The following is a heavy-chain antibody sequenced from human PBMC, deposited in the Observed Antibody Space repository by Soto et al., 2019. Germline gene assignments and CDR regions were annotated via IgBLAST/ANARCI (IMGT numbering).Heavy chain of an antibody. CDR1: GYTFTSYG. CDR2: ISAYNGNT. D-gene: IGHD3-3*01. J-gene: IGHJ5*02. CDR3: ARDLTFTIQNLLDP. V-gene: IGHV1-18*01. Sequence: ASVKVSCKASGYTFTSYGISWVRQAPGQGLEWMGWISAYNGNTNYAQKLQGRVTMTTDTSTSTAYMELRSLRSDDTAVYYCARDLTFTIQNLLDPWGQGTLVTVSS.